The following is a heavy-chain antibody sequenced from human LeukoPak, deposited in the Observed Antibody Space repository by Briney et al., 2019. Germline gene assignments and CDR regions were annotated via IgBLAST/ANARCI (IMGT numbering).Heavy chain of an antibody. J-gene: IGHJ4*02. V-gene: IGHV4-34*01. CDR3: ARVFVLYSSGYSNYFDY. CDR1: GGSFSGYY. D-gene: IGHD3-22*01. CDR2: INHSGST. Sequence: SETLSLTCAVYGGSFSGYYWSWIRQPPGKGLEWIGEINHSGSTNYNPSLKSRVTISVDTSKNRFSLKLSSVTAADTAVYYCARVFVLYSSGYSNYFDYWGQGTLVTVSS.